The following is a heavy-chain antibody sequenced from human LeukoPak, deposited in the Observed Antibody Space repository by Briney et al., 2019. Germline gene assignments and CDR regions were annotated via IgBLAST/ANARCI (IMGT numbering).Heavy chain of an antibody. Sequence: GGSLRLSCAASGFTFGGYAMSWVRQAPGKGLEWVSLISGSGDAYDADSVQGRFTVSRDNSKNTVYLQMNNVRPEDTALYYCAKETTFAYYDTFEYWGRGTVVTVSS. V-gene: IGHV3-23*01. CDR2: ISGSGDA. CDR3: AKETTFAYYDTFEY. J-gene: IGHJ3*01. D-gene: IGHD3-16*01. CDR1: GFTFGGYA.